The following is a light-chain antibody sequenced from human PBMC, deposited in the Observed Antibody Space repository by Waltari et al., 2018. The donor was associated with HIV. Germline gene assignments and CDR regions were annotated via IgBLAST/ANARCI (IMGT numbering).Light chain of an antibody. Sequence: QSALTQPRSVSGSPGQSVTISCTGTSSDVGVYNFVSWYQQHPGKAPKLMIYDVSKLPSWFRDRFSVSKSGNTAALTSSGVQAEDEADYNCCSYAGSYPVVFGGGTKLTVL. CDR2: DVS. J-gene: IGLJ2*01. V-gene: IGLV2-11*01. CDR1: SSDVGVYNF. CDR3: CSYAGSYPVV.